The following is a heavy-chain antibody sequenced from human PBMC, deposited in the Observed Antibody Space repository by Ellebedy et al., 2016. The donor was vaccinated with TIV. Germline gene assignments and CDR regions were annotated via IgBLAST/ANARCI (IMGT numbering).Heavy chain of an antibody. J-gene: IGHJ4*02. Sequence: ASVKVSCKASGGTFGNHPISWARQAPGQGLEWVGIIDPSGGGTTYAQKFQGRVTMTSDTSTSTVYMELSSLTSEDTAIYYCARKYYFDFWGQGTLVTVSS. CDR1: GGTFGNHP. CDR2: IDPSGGGT. V-gene: IGHV1-46*01. CDR3: ARKYYFDF.